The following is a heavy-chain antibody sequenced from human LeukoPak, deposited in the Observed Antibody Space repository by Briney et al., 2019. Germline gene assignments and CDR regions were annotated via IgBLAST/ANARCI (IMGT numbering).Heavy chain of an antibody. Sequence: PSETLSLTCTVSGGSISSYYWSWIRQPPGKALEWIGYIYYSGSTNYNPSLKSRVTISVDTSKNQFSLKLSSVTAADTAVYYCARAIVVVPAAMGYYYYGMDVWGQGTTVTVSS. D-gene: IGHD2-2*01. CDR3: ARAIVVVPAAMGYYYYGMDV. CDR1: GGSISSYY. V-gene: IGHV4-59*08. J-gene: IGHJ6*02. CDR2: IYYSGST.